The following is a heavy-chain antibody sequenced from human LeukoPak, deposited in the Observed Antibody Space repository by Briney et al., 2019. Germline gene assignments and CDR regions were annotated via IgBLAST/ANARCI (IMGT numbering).Heavy chain of an antibody. CDR2: IVVGSGNT. CDR3: AAEPRPRTVVVPAAIVRVELGDAFDI. CDR1: GFTFTSSA. Sequence: ASVKVSCKASGFTFTSSAVQWVRQARGQRLEWIGWIVVGSGNTNYAQKFQERVTITRDMSTSTAYMELSSLRSEDTAVYYCAAEPRPRTVVVPAAIVRVELGDAFDIWGQGTMVTVSS. D-gene: IGHD2-2*02. J-gene: IGHJ3*02. V-gene: IGHV1-58*01.